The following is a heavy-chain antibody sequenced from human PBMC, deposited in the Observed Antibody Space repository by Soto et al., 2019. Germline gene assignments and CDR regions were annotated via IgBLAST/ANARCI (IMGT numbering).Heavy chain of an antibody. CDR3: ARVTEMATMFDY. CDR1: GGSVSSGSYY. Sequence: SETLSLTCTVSGGSVSSGSYYWSWIRQPPGKGLEWIGYIYYSGSTNYNPSLKSRVTISVDTSKNQFSLKLSSVTAADTAVYYCARVTEMATMFDYWGQGTLVTVSS. V-gene: IGHV4-61*01. D-gene: IGHD5-12*01. CDR2: IYYSGST. J-gene: IGHJ4*02.